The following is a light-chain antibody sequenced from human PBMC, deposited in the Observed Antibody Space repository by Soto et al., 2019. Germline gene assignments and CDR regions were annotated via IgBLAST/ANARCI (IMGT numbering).Light chain of an antibody. Sequence: QSVLTQPASVSESPGQSITSSCTGTSSDVGGYNYVSWYQHHPGKAPKPIIFDVSYRPSGISNRFSGSKSGNTASLTISGLQTEDEADYYCSSYTSSSTLVFGGGTKLTVL. J-gene: IGLJ2*01. CDR2: DVS. CDR3: SSYTSSSTLV. CDR1: SSDVGGYNY. V-gene: IGLV2-14*03.